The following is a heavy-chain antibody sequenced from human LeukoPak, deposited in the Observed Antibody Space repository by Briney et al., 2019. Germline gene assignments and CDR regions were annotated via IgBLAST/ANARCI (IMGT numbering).Heavy chain of an antibody. D-gene: IGHD6-19*01. J-gene: IGHJ4*02. Sequence: SETLSLTCTVSGGSISNYHWSWIRQPPGKGLEWIGHIYYSGGTNYNYNPSLKSRVTLSVDTSKNQFSLKLTSVTAADTAVYYCAREAPGWYGGYCFDYWGQGTLVTVSS. V-gene: IGHV4-59*01. CDR1: GGSISNYH. CDR2: IYYSGGTNY. CDR3: AREAPGWYGGYCFDY.